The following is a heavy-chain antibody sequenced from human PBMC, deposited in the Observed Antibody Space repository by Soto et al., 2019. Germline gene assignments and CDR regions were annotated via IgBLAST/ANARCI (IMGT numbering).Heavy chain of an antibody. V-gene: IGHV1-2*04. J-gene: IGHJ5*02. Sequence: ASVKVSCKASGYTFTGYYMHWVRQAPGQGLEWMGWINPNSGGTNYAQKFQGWVTMTRDTSISTAYMELSRLRSDDTAVYYCARGPGYCSGGSCYRSGPQYNWFDPWGQGTLVTVSS. CDR1: GYTFTGYY. CDR2: INPNSGGT. CDR3: ARGPGYCSGGSCYRSGPQYNWFDP. D-gene: IGHD2-15*01.